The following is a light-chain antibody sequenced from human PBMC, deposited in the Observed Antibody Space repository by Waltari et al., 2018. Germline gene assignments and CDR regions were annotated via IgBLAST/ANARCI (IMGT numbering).Light chain of an antibody. CDR3: HQAKSVPLT. J-gene: IGKJ4*01. CDR2: ASS. V-gene: IGKV1-12*01. Sequence: DIQMPQSPSSVSPSVGDSVTIPCRASQGISSWLAWYQQKPGKAPNLLISASSSLQSGVPSRFTGSGSETDFALTISNLQPEDFATYGCHQAKSVPLTLGGGTKVE. CDR1: QGISSW.